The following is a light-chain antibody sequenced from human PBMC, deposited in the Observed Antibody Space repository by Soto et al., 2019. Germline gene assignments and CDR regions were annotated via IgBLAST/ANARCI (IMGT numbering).Light chain of an antibody. CDR1: NSDVGNYNL. CDR2: EVI. CDR3: CSYARSSIWV. V-gene: IGLV2-23*02. J-gene: IGLJ3*02. Sequence: QSALTQPASVSGSPGQSITISYTGTNSDVGNYNLVSWYQQHPGKAPKLMVYEVIKRPSGVSNRFSGSKSASTASLTISGLQAEDEADYYCCSYARSSIWVFGGGTKLTVL.